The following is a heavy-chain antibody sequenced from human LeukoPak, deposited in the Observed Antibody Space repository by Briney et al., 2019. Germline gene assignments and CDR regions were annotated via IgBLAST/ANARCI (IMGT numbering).Heavy chain of an antibody. CDR3: ARGCSGGSYYSEPLDP. Sequence: PSETLSLTCTVSGGSISSGDYYWSWIRQPPGKGLEWIGYIYYSGSTYYNPSLKSRVTISVDTSKNQFSLKLSSVTAADTAVYYCARGCSGGSYYSEPLDPWGQGTLVTVSS. J-gene: IGHJ5*02. CDR2: IYYSGST. V-gene: IGHV4-30-4*01. CDR1: GGSISSGDYY. D-gene: IGHD2-15*01.